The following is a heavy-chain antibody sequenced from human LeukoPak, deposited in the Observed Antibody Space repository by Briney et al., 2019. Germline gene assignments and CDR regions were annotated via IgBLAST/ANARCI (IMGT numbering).Heavy chain of an antibody. J-gene: IGHJ4*02. V-gene: IGHV3-23*01. CDR2: ISGSGGSI. D-gene: IGHD3-10*01. Sequence: GGSLRLSCAASGFTFSSYAVSSARQPPGKGLEWVSAISGSGGSIYYADSVKGRFTISRDNSKNTLYLQMNSLRAEDTAVYYCAKQEAPPGSAYWGQGTLVTVSS. CDR1: GFTFSSYA. CDR3: AKQEAPPGSAY.